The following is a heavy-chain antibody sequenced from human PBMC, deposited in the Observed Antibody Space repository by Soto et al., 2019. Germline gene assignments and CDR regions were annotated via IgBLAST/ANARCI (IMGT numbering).Heavy chain of an antibody. CDR3: ARTPLNYGSGSYGSWYYYYGMDV. D-gene: IGHD3-10*01. Sequence: PSETLSLTCAVYGGSFSGYYWSWIRQPPGKGLEWIGEINHSGSTNYNPSLKSRVTISVDTSKNQFSLKLSSVTAADTAVYYCARTPLNYGSGSYGSWYYYYGMDVWGQGTTVT. CDR1: GGSFSGYY. CDR2: INHSGST. J-gene: IGHJ6*02. V-gene: IGHV4-34*01.